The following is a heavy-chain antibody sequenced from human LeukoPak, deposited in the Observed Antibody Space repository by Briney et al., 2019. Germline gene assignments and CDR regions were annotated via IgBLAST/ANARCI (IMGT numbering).Heavy chain of an antibody. J-gene: IGHJ4*02. D-gene: IGHD2-21*02. Sequence: ASVKVSCKASGYTFTSYYMHWVRQSPGQGLEWMGIINPSGGSTSYAQKFQGGVTMTRDTSTSTVYMELSSLRSEDTAVYYCARFVGDYYFDYWGQGTLVTVSS. CDR1: GYTFTSYY. CDR2: INPSGGST. V-gene: IGHV1-46*01. CDR3: ARFVGDYYFDY.